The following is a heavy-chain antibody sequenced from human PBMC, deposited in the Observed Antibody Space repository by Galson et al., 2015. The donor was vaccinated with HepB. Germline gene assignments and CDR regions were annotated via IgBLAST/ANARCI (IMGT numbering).Heavy chain of an antibody. Sequence: SLRLSCAASGFTFSSYAMHWVRQAPGKGLEWVAVISYDGSNKYYADSVKGRFTISRDNSKNTLYLQMNSLRAEDTAVYYCARGGPRFGEFTQPLAENFQHWGQGTLVTVSS. CDR3: ARGGPRFGEFTQPLAENFQH. CDR1: GFTFSSYA. CDR2: ISYDGSNK. D-gene: IGHD3-10*01. V-gene: IGHV3-30*04. J-gene: IGHJ1*01.